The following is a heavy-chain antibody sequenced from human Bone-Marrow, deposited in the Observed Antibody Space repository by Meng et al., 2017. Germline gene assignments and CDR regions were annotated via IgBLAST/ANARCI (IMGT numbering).Heavy chain of an antibody. V-gene: IGHV3-23*01. Sequence: GESLKISCAASGFPFSSYAMNWVRQAPGKGLEWVSSISDRGGSTFYADSVKGRFTISRDNAKNSLYLQMNSLRAEDTAVYYCARDLVPGIFDCWGQGTLVTVSS. J-gene: IGHJ4*02. D-gene: IGHD1-26*01. CDR1: GFPFSSYA. CDR2: ISDRGGST. CDR3: ARDLVPGIFDC.